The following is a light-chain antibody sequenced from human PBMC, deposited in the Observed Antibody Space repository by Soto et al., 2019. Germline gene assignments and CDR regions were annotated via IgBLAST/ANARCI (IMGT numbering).Light chain of an antibody. CDR1: QSVGRS. J-gene: IGKJ1*01. V-gene: IGKV1-5*01. CDR2: GVS. Sequence: DIPMTQSPSTLSASVGDRVTITCRASQSVGRSLAWYQQQRGKAPKLLIYGVSTLESGVPSRFSGFGSGTEFTLSISSLQPGDFGTYCCQQFYKGWTFGQGTRV. CDR3: QQFYKGWT.